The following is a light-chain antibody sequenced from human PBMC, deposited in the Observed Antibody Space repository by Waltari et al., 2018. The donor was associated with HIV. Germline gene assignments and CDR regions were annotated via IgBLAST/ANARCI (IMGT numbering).Light chain of an antibody. CDR3: QQTYSSPWT. Sequence: DIQMNQSPSSLPASVGDRVTITCRASQEIGNYFNWYQQKPGKAPMLLIYAAGISPSVVPSRFSGSGSGTHFSLTISSLQPDDFATYCCQQTYSSPWTFGQGTMVEIK. J-gene: IGKJ1*01. V-gene: IGKV1-39*01. CDR2: AAG. CDR1: QEIGNY.